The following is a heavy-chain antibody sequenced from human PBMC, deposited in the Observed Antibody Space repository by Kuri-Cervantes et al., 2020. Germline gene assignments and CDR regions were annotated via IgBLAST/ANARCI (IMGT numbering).Heavy chain of an antibody. CDR2: IKQDGSEE. J-gene: IGHJ4*02. CDR1: ELSISTYW. V-gene: IGHV3-7*01. CDR3: AREGQPD. Sequence: GSLRLSCVVSELSISTYWMSWVRQAPGKGLEWVASIKQDGSEENYVDSLKGRFSISRDNAKKSLYLQMNSLRAEDTTVYYCAREGQPDWGQGTLVTVSS.